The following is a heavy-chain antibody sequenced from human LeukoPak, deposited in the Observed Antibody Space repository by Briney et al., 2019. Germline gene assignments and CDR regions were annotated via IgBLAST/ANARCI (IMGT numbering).Heavy chain of an antibody. D-gene: IGHD3-16*01. CDR2: INHSGST. V-gene: IGHV4-34*01. CDR1: GGSFSGYY. Sequence: SETLSLTCAVYGGSFSGYYWSWIRQPPGKGLEWIGEINHSGSTNYNPSLKSRVTISVDTSKNQFSLKPSSVTAADTAVYYCARPFSRFDYWGQGTLVTVSS. J-gene: IGHJ4*02. CDR3: ARPFSRFDY.